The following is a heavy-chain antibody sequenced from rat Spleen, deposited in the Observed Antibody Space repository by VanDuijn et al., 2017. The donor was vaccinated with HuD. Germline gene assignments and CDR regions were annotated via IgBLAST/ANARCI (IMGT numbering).Heavy chain of an antibody. D-gene: IGHD1-12*02. Sequence: EVQLVESGGGLVQPGRSMKLSCAASGFTFSDYYMAWVRQAPKKGLEWVATISYDGSRTFYRDSVKGRFTISRDNAKSTLYLQMDSLRSEDTATYYCATDGYYDGTYYSVYVMDAWGQGASVTVSS. CDR2: ISYDGSRT. V-gene: IGHV5S10*01. CDR1: GFTFSDYY. J-gene: IGHJ4*01. CDR3: ATDGYYDGTYYSVYVMDA.